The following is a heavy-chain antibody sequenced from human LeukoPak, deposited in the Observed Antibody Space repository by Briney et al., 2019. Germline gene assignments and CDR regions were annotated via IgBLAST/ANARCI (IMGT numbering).Heavy chain of an antibody. D-gene: IGHD1/OR15-1a*01. Sequence: SQTLSLTCTVSGGSISSGDYYWSWLRQPPGKGLEWIGYIYYSGSTYYNPSLKSRVTISVDTSKNQFSLKLSSVTAADTAVYYCARVAVITGTKRFNWFDPWGQGTLVTVSS. CDR2: IYYSGST. V-gene: IGHV4-30-4*08. CDR1: GGSISSGDYY. CDR3: ARVAVITGTKRFNWFDP. J-gene: IGHJ5*02.